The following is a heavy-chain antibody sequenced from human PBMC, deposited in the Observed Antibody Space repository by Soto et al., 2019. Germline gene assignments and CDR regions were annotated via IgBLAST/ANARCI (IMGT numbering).Heavy chain of an antibody. CDR3: ARATTVTSSFFYYGLDV. D-gene: IGHD4-17*01. CDR2: IYYNGNT. J-gene: IGHJ6*02. CDR1: GDSITNDDYY. V-gene: IGHV4-30-4*08. Sequence: QVQLQESGPGLVKPSQTLSLTCSVSGDSITNDDYYWTWIRQPPGKGLEWIGHIYYNGNTYYNPSLKRRLTLSLDTSQNQFSLHLTSVIAADSASYFCARATTVTSSFFYYGLDVWGQGTTVNVSS.